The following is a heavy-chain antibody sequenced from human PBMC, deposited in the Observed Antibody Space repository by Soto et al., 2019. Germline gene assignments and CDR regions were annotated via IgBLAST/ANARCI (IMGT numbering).Heavy chain of an antibody. J-gene: IGHJ4*02. Sequence: PSETLSLTCTVSGASNSSYYWSWIRQSPGKGLERIGNMSYSGSTTYNPSLKSRVTISVHTSNNHFFLDLISVTAADPAVYYFARARNFLTGCYKGGFYYFDYWGQGTLVTVSS. CDR1: GASNSSYY. CDR3: ARARNFLTGCYKGGFYYFDY. CDR2: MSYSGST. V-gene: IGHV4-59*01. D-gene: IGHD3-9*01.